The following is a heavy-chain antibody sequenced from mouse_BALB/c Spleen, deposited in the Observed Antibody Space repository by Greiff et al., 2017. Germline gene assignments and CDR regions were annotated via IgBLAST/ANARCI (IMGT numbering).Heavy chain of an antibody. CDR2: IYPGSGST. Sequence: LQQPGSELVRPGASVKLSCKASGYTFTSYWMHWVKQRPGQGLEWIGNIYPGSGSTNYDEKFKSKATLTVDTSSSTAYMQLSSLTSEDSAVYYCTSYGSRGGMDYWGQGTSVTVSS. V-gene: IGHV1S22*01. D-gene: IGHD1-1*01. J-gene: IGHJ4*01. CDR1: GYTFTSYW. CDR3: TSYGSRGGMDY.